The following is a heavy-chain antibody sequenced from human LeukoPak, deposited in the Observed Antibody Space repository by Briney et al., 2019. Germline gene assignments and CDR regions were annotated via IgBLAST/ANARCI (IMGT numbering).Heavy chain of an antibody. CDR3: AKDKESNAYDH. V-gene: IGHV3-30*18. Sequence: GGSLRLSCAASGFTFSYYGMHWVRQAPGKGLEWVALISYDGSYKYYADSVKGRVTISRDNSKNTLSLQMNSLRAEDTAVYYCAKDKESNAYDHWGQGTLVTVSS. CDR1: GFTFSYYG. J-gene: IGHJ4*02. CDR2: ISYDGSYK. D-gene: IGHD3-10*01.